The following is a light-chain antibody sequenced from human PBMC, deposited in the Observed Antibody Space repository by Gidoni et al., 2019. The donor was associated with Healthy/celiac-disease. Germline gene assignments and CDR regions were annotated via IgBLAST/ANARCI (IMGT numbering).Light chain of an antibody. CDR2: AAS. CDR1: QGISSY. CDR3: QQLNSYPLLI. Sequence: DIQLTQSPSFLSASVGDRVTITCRASQGISSYLAWYQQKPGKAPKLLIYAASTLQSGVPSRFSGSGSGTEFTLTISSLQPEDFATYYCQQLNSYPLLIFXXXTKXEIK. J-gene: IGKJ4*01. V-gene: IGKV1-9*01.